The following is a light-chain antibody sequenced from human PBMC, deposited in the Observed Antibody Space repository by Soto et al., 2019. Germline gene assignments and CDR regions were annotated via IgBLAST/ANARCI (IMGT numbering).Light chain of an antibody. J-gene: IGKJ1*01. CDR1: HTISSSY. V-gene: IGKV3-20*01. Sequence: EIVFTQSPGTLSLSPFERSTLSCRASHTISSSYLAWYQQKPGQAPRLLMYGISRRATGIPDRFSGSGSGTDFTLTISSLQSEDFAVYYCHQYDHWPQTFGQGTKVDIK. CDR3: HQYDHWPQT. CDR2: GIS.